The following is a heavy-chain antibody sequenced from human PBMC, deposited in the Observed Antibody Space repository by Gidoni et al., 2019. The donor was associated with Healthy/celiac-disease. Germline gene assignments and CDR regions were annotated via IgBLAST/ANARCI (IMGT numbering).Heavy chain of an antibody. CDR3: ATTPYYYDSSGYFSMGYYFDY. J-gene: IGHJ4*02. CDR1: GSTFTGYY. CDR2: INPNSGGT. V-gene: IGHV1-2*02. Sequence: QVQLVQSGAEVKKPGASVKVYCKASGSTFTGYYMHLVRQAPGQGLEWMGWINPNSGGTNYAQKFQGRVTMTRDTSISTAYMELSRLRSDDTAVYYCATTPYYYDSSGYFSMGYYFDYWGQGTLVTVSS. D-gene: IGHD3-22*01.